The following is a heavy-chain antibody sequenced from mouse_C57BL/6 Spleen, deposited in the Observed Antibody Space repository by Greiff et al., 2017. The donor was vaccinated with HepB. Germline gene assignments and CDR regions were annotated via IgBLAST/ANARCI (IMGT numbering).Heavy chain of an antibody. CDR3: ASPAYYSNPWFAY. D-gene: IGHD2-5*01. Sequence: EVKLVESGPELVKPGASVKISCKASGYSFTDYNMNWVKQSNGKSLEWIGVINPNYGTTSYNQKFKGKATLTVDQSSSTAYMQLNSLTSEDSAVYYCASPAYYSNPWFAYWGQGTLVTVSA. J-gene: IGHJ3*01. CDR2: INPNYGTT. V-gene: IGHV1-39*01. CDR1: GYSFTDYN.